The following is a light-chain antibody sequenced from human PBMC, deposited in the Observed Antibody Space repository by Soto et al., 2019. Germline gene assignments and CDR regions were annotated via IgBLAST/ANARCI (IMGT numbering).Light chain of an antibody. CDR1: SSDVGGYSY. V-gene: IGLV2-14*01. CDR3: SSYAGSNNFEV. CDR2: EVS. J-gene: IGLJ1*01. Sequence: QSALTQPASVSGSPGQSITISCTGTSSDVGGYSYVSWYQQHPGKTPKLMIYEVSNRPSGVSHRFSGSKSGNTASLTVSGLQAEDEADYYCSSYAGSNNFEVFGTGTKVTVL.